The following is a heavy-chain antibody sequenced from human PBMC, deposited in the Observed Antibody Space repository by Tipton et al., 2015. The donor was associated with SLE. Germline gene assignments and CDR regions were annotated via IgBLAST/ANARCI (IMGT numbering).Heavy chain of an antibody. D-gene: IGHD4-17*01. CDR1: GFTFSSNW. Sequence: GSLRLSCAASGFTFSSNWMHWVRQAPGKGLVWVSCINSDGSQTSYADSVKGRFTISRDNAKNTLYLQMNSLRAEDTAVYFCARDPDYGDYEGVFDMWGQGTMVTVSS. CDR3: ARDPDYGDYEGVFDM. CDR2: INSDGSQT. J-gene: IGHJ3*02. V-gene: IGHV3-74*01.